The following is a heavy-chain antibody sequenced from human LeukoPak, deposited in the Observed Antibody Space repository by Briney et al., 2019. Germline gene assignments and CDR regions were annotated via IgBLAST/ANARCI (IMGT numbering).Heavy chain of an antibody. CDR2: ISSSSRYI. CDR1: GFTFSSYS. CDR3: ASPPSVDSSSPYYFEY. V-gene: IGHV3-21*01. D-gene: IGHD6-6*01. Sequence: GGSLRLSCAASGFTFSSYSIYWVRQAPGKGLEWDSSISSSSRYINYADSVKGRFTISRDNAKNSLFLQMNSLRAEDTAVYYCASPPSVDSSSPYYFEYWGQGTLVTVSS. J-gene: IGHJ4*02.